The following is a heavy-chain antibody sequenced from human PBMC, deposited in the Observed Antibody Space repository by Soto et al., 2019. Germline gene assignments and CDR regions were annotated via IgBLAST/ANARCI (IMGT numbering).Heavy chain of an antibody. V-gene: IGHV4-4*07. Sequence: ASETLSLTCSVSGGSMSKFYWSWIRKTAGKGLEWMGRVYATGTSDYNPSLRSRIAMSVDISKKTFSLRLRSVTAADTGVYYCVRDGSKTLRDCFDPWGQGILVTVS. CDR2: VYATGTS. CDR3: VRDGSKTLRDCFDP. D-gene: IGHD4-17*01. CDR1: GGSMSKFY. J-gene: IGHJ5*02.